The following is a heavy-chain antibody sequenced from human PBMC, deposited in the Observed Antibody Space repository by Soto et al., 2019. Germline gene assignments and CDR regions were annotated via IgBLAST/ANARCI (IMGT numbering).Heavy chain of an antibody. V-gene: IGHV5-51*01. D-gene: IGHD3-10*02. CDR2: SYSPASGT. J-gene: IGHJ4*02. CDR3: ARHWGPYVAVRADY. Sequence: PGESLKISCKGSGYTFTNYWVAWLRQVPGKGLEWMGISYSPASGTRYSPSFQGHVTISADRAPNTTYLQWSSLKTSDTAMYYCARHWGPYVAVRADYWGQGTLVTVSS. CDR1: GYTFTNYW.